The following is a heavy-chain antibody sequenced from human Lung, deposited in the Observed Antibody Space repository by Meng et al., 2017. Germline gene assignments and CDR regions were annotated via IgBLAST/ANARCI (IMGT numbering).Heavy chain of an antibody. CDR2: INHSGST. CDR1: GGSFSDYY. J-gene: IGHJ4*02. D-gene: IGHD4-11*01. CDR3: ARGPTTMAHDFDY. Sequence: QVRLQPGGAVLLKPSETLSLICVGSGGSFSDYYWSWIRQPPGKGLEWIGEINHSGSTNYNPSLESRATISVDTSQNNLSLKLSSVTAADSAVYYCARGPTTMAHDFDYWGQGTLVTVSS. V-gene: IGHV4-34*01.